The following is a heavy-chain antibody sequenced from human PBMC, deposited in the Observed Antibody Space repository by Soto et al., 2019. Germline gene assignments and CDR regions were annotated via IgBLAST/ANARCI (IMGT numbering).Heavy chain of an antibody. J-gene: IGHJ6*02. CDR1: GFTFDDYA. V-gene: IGHV3-9*01. D-gene: IGHD6-6*01. CDR3: AKEYSSSSLNYYYYGMDV. Sequence: GGSVRLSCAASGFTFDDYAMHWVRQAPGKGLEWVSGISWNSGSIGYADSVKGRFTISRDNAKNSLYLQMNSLRAEDTALYYCAKEYSSSSLNYYYYGMDVWGQGTTVTSP. CDR2: ISWNSGSI.